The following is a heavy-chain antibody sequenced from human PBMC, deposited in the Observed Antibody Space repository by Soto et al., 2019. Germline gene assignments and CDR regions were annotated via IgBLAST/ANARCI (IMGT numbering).Heavy chain of an antibody. CDR1: GGSFSGYY. Sequence: QVQLQQWGAGLLKPSETLSLTCAVYGGSFSGYYWSWIRQPPGKGLEWIGEINHSGSTNYNPSLKSRVTLSVDTSKNQFSLKLSSVTAADTAVYYCAGSTAARLFQHWGQGTLVTVSS. J-gene: IGHJ1*01. D-gene: IGHD4-17*01. V-gene: IGHV4-34*01. CDR3: AGSTAARLFQH. CDR2: INHSGST.